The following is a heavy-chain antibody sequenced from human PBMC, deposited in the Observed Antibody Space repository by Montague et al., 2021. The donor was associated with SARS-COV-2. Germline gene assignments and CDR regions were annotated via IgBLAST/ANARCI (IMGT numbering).Heavy chain of an antibody. CDR3: ARDRGYGDFYYYGMDV. CDR1: GFTFSNYE. D-gene: IGHD3-10*01. J-gene: IGHJ6*02. CDR2: ISSSGSTI. Sequence: SPRLSCAASGFTFSNYEMDWVRQAPGKGLEWVLYISSSGSTIYYADSVKGRFTISRDNAQNSLYLQMNSLRAEDTGVYYCARDRGYGDFYYYGMDVWGQGTTVTVSS. V-gene: IGHV3-48*03.